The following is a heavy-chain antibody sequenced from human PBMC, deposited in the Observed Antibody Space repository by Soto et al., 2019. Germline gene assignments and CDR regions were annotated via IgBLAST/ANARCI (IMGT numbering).Heavy chain of an antibody. D-gene: IGHD6-13*01. Sequence: QPPGKGLEWIGEIYHSGSTNYNPSLKSRVTVSVDKSMNQFSLKMTSVTAADTAVYYCATGKEYSSSWYYWGQGTLVTVSS. V-gene: IGHV4-4*02. J-gene: IGHJ4*02. CDR3: ATGKEYSSSWYY. CDR2: IYHSGST.